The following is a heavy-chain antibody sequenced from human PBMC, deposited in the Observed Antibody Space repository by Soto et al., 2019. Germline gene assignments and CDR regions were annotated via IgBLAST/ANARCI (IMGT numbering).Heavy chain of an antibody. V-gene: IGHV2-5*02. J-gene: IGHJ4*02. CDR1: GFSLSTSGVG. CDR3: ADKVSGYSYGYAIFDY. D-gene: IGHD5-18*01. CDR2: IYWDDDK. Sequence: QITLKESGPTLVKPTQTLTLTCTFSGFSLSTSGVGVGWIRQPPGKALEWLALIYWDDDKRYSPSLKSRLTIAKDTSKNQVVLTMTNMDPVDTATYYCADKVSGYSYGYAIFDYWGQGTLVTVSS.